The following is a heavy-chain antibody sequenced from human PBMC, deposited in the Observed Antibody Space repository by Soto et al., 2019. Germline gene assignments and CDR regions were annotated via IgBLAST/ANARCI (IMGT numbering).Heavy chain of an antibody. V-gene: IGHV2-5*02. J-gene: IGHJ4*02. CDR2: MYWDGDI. Sequence: QITLRESGPPLVEPTQTLTLTCTFSGFSLSTSGVGVGWIRQPPGKALDWLALMYWDGDIRYSASLKSRLTITEATPKNQVDLTVNNIDPLDTAPDYSAHTRREMWLVVFEWWGQGTLGTVSS. CDR1: GFSLSTSGVG. CDR3: AHTRREMWLVVFEW. D-gene: IGHD6-19*01.